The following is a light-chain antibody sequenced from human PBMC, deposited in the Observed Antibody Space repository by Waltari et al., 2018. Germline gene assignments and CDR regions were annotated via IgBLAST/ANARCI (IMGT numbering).Light chain of an antibody. CDR2: DAS. V-gene: IGKV1-12*01. CDR1: QGISSR. J-gene: IGKJ1*01. CDR3: QQVNSFPRT. Sequence: DIQMTQSPSSVSASVGDRVTLTCRASQGISSRLAWYQQKPGKAPKLLIYDASSLNSGVPSRFSCSGSGTDFTLTIRSLQPEDFATYYCQQVNSFPRTFGQGTKVEVK.